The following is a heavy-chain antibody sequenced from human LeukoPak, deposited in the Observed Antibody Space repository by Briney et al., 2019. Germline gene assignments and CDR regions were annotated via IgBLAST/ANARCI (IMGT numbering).Heavy chain of an antibody. CDR2: IYYSGYT. V-gene: IGHV4-39*01. D-gene: IGHD3-10*01. J-gene: IGHJ4*02. CDR1: GGSISSSSYY. CDR3: AKHYMGSSYNRGLDY. Sequence: SETLSLTCTVSGGSISSSSYYWGWIRQPPGKGLEWIGSIYYSGYTYYNPSLKSRVTISVDTSKNQFSLKLSSVTAADTAVYHCAKHYMGSSYNRGLDYWGQGTLVTVSS.